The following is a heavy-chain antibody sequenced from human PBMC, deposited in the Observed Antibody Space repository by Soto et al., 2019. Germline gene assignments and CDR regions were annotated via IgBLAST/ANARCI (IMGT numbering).Heavy chain of an antibody. Sequence: GGSLRLSCAASGFTFSSYAMHWVRQAPGKGLEWVAVISYDGSNKYYADSVKGRITISRDNSKKTLFLQMNSLRSEDTSVYYCARDRGRGTYYYYGMDVWGQGTPVTVSS. CDR2: ISYDGSNK. D-gene: IGHD3-16*01. V-gene: IGHV3-30-3*01. J-gene: IGHJ6*02. CDR1: GFTFSSYA. CDR3: ARDRGRGTYYYYGMDV.